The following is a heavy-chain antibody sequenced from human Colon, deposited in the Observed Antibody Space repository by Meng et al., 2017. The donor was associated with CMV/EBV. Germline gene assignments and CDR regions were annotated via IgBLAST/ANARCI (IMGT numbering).Heavy chain of an antibody. CDR2: SIPLLGTP. D-gene: IGHD6-13*01. Sequence: SVKVSCKTSGGTFSNYGFTWVRQAPGGGLEWMGASIPLLGTPVYAQKFQGRISISADRSTRTAYMELSSLRSEDTAIYYCARGGPSAAAGRGYFQYWGQGTLVTVSS. CDR3: ARGGPSAAAGRGYFQY. J-gene: IGHJ1*01. CDR1: GGTFSNYG. V-gene: IGHV1-69*10.